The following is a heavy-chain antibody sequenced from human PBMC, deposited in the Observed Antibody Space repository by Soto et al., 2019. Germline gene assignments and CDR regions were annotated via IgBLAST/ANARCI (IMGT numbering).Heavy chain of an antibody. Sequence: PGESLKISCQASGYRFSSFWIGWVRQMPGKGLEWMGIAQPGYSDTRYSPAFQGHVTISADESTNTAYLQWSSLRASDTAMYFCARHGYSSSWYPDYWGQGIPVTVSS. CDR2: AQPGYSDT. V-gene: IGHV5-51*01. J-gene: IGHJ4*02. CDR3: ARHGYSSSWYPDY. D-gene: IGHD6-13*01. CDR1: GYRFSSFW.